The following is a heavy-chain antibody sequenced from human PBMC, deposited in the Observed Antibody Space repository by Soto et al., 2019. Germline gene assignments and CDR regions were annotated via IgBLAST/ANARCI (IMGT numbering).Heavy chain of an antibody. CDR2: IKQDGSEK. Sequence: PGGFLRLSCAASGFTFSNYWMSWVRQAPGKGLEWVANIKQDGSEKYYVDSVKGRFTISRDNAKNSLYLQMNSLRVEDTAVYYCARGEAYYDFSSGYYPPPDYYGMDVWGQGTTVTVSS. V-gene: IGHV3-7*01. CDR3: ARGEAYYDFSSGYYPPPDYYGMDV. J-gene: IGHJ6*02. D-gene: IGHD3-3*01. CDR1: GFTFSNYW.